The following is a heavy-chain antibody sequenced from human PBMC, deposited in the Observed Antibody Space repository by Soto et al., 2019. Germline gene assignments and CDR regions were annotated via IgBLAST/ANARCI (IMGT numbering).Heavy chain of an antibody. CDR1: GGSISSYY. CDR2: IYYSGST. V-gene: IGHV4-59*08. CDR3: ASGGVVVAATNYYYYGMDV. D-gene: IGHD2-15*01. J-gene: IGHJ6*02. Sequence: SETLSLTCTVSGGSISSYYWSWIRQPPGKGLEWIGYIYYSGSTNYNPSLKSRVTISVDTSKNQFSLKLSSVTAADTAVYYCASGGVVVAATNYYYYGMDVWGQGTTVTVSS.